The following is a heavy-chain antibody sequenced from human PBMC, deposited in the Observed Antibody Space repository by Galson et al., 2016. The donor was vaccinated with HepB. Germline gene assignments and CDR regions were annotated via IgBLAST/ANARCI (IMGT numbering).Heavy chain of an antibody. D-gene: IGHD3-9*01. V-gene: IGHV3-23*01. J-gene: IGHJ1*01. CDR3: AMEGGSRYFDWLLKNGYFQH. Sequence: SLRLSCAASGFTFSNYAMTWVRQAPGRGLEWVSGISGSGANTHYANAVKGRFTISRDNSKNSLDLQMSILRADDTAVYFCAMEGGSRYFDWLLKNGYFQHWGPGTLVTVSS. CDR2: ISGSGANT. CDR1: GFTFSNYA.